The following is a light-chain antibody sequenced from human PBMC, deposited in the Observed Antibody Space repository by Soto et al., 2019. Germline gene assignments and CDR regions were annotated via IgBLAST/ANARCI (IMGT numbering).Light chain of an antibody. CDR3: QQYGSSPWT. V-gene: IGKV3-20*01. CDR1: QSVSYY. J-gene: IGKJ1*01. Sequence: EIVLTQSPSTLSLSPGEIATLSCRASQSVSYYLAWYQQKPGQAPRLLIYDASSRATGVPDRFSGSGSGADFTLSISRLEPEDFAVYYCQQYGSSPWTFGQGTKVDIK. CDR2: DAS.